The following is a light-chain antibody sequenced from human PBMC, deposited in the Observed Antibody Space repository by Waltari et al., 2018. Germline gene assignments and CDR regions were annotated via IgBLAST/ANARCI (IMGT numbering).Light chain of an antibody. CDR2: GAS. CDR1: QSVSSN. J-gene: IGKJ2*01. Sequence: EMVMTQSPATLSVSPGERASLSCRASQSVSSNLAWYQHKPGQALRLLIYGASTRATGIPARFSGSGSGTEFTLTINSLQSEDFAVYYCQQYNNWPPYTFGQGTKLEIK. V-gene: IGKV3-15*01. CDR3: QQYNNWPPYT.